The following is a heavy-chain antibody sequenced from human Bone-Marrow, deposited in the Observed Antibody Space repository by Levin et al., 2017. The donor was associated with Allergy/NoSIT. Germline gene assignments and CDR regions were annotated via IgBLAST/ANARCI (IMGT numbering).Heavy chain of an antibody. V-gene: IGHV3-48*03. J-gene: IGHJ4*02. CDR2: ISATGRTV. D-gene: IGHD3-10*01. CDR1: GFPFSNYE. Sequence: GGSLRLSCAASGFPFSNYEMNWVRQAPGEGLEWVSYISATGRTVYYADSVRGRFTISRDSANNSLYLQMSSLRAEDTAVYYCTSISGSPDYWGQGTLVTVSS. CDR3: TSISGSPDY.